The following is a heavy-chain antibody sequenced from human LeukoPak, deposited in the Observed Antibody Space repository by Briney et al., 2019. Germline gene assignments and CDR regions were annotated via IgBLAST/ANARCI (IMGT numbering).Heavy chain of an antibody. Sequence: GASVKVSCKASGYTFTDYYIHWVRQAPGQGLEWMGWIDPNSGGTNFAQKFQGRVTMTTDTSITTAYMELTRLRSDDTAVYYCANWAATIRNFNYWGQGTLVTASS. CDR1: GYTFTDYY. CDR2: IDPNSGGT. CDR3: ANWAATIRNFNY. D-gene: IGHD5-12*01. J-gene: IGHJ4*02. V-gene: IGHV1-2*02.